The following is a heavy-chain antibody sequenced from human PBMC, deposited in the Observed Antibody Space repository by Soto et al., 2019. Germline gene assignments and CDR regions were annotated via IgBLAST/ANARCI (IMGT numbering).Heavy chain of an antibody. J-gene: IGHJ2*01. D-gene: IGHD5-18*01. CDR2: FNPSGGST. CDR1: GYTFNSYY. CDR3: ARGGYDSYFDL. Sequence: QVQLVQSGAEVKKPGASVKVSCKASGYTFNSYYIHWVRQAPGQGLEWMGIFNPSGGSTNYPQKLQGRVTLTRDTSTSTVYMELSSLRSEDTAIYYCARGGYDSYFDLWGRGTLVTVSS. V-gene: IGHV1-46*02.